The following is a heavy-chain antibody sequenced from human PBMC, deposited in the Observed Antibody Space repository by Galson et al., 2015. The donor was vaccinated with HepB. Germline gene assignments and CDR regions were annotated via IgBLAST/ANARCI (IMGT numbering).Heavy chain of an antibody. CDR2: FSGYDGST. CDR1: GYSFSNYG. J-gene: IGHJ6*02. Sequence: SVKVSCKASGYSFSNYGLSWIRQAPGPGLEWMGWFSGYDGSTNYAHKFQGRVTMTADASTGTAYLELRNLRSDDTAVYYCARDSRLELRLNNYYSYGMDVWGQGTAVTVS. V-gene: IGHV1-18*01. D-gene: IGHD1-1*01. CDR3: ARDSRLELRLNNYYSYGMDV.